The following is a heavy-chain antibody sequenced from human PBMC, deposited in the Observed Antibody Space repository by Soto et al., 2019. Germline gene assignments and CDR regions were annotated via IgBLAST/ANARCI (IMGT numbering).Heavy chain of an antibody. CDR3: VRGVYTWFDP. J-gene: IGHJ5*02. CDR2: IHSDGTRT. Sequence: EVQLVESGGGLVQPGGSLRLSCAASGFTFSSYWMHWVRQAPGKGLVWVSRIHSDGTRTNYADSVKGRFTISRDNAKNTVYLQMNSLTAEDTAVYYCVRGVYTWFDPWGQGTLVTVSS. CDR1: GFTFSSYW. V-gene: IGHV3-74*01.